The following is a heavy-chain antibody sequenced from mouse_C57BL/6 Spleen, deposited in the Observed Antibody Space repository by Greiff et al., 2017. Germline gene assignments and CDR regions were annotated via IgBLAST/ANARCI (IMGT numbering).Heavy chain of an antibody. J-gene: IGHJ3*01. CDR1: GYAFSSSW. CDR3: AGSGYDGAWFAY. D-gene: IGHD2-2*01. Sequence: VQLQESGPELVKPGASVKISCKASGYAFSSSWMNWVKQRPGKGLEWIGRIYPGDGDTNYNGKFKGKATLTADKSSSTAYMQLSSLTSEDSAVYFCAGSGYDGAWFAYWGQGTLVTVSA. CDR2: IYPGDGDT. V-gene: IGHV1-82*01.